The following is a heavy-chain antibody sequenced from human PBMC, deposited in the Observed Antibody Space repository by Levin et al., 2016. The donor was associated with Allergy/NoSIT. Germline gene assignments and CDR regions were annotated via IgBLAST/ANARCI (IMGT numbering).Heavy chain of an antibody. D-gene: IGHD6-13*01. CDR3: ARDQAWYSSSWYILDY. J-gene: IGHJ4*02. Sequence: WIRQPPGKGLEWIGYIYYSGSTNYNPSLKSRVTISVDTSKNQFSLKLSSVTAADTAVYYCARDQAWYSSSWYILDYWGQGTLVTVSS. CDR2: IYYSGST. V-gene: IGHV4-59*01.